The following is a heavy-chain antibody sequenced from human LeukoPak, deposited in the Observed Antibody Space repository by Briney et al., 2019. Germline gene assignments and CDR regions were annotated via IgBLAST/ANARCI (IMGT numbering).Heavy chain of an antibody. CDR2: IKQDGSDK. CDR1: GFTFNDYW. J-gene: IGHJ4*02. Sequence: GGSLRLSCAASGFTFNDYWMTWFRQAPGKGLEWVGNIKQDGSDKNYMDSVKGRFTISRDNTKNSVYLQMSSLRAEDTAVYYCARGVWGPEYWGQGTLVTVSS. D-gene: IGHD1-14*01. V-gene: IGHV3-7*01. CDR3: ARGVWGPEY.